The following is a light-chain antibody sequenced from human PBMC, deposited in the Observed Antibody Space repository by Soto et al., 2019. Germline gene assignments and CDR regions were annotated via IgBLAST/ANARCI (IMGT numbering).Light chain of an antibody. J-gene: IGLJ3*02. CDR3: SSYTSSTTLGV. CDR2: EVS. Sequence: QSVLTQPASVSGSPGQSITISCTGTNRDVGGYDYVSWYQQHPGKAPKLMIYEVSHRPSGVSNRFSGSRSGNTASLTISGLQAEDEADYYCSSYTSSTTLGVFGGGTKLTVL. CDR1: NRDVGGYDY. V-gene: IGLV2-14*01.